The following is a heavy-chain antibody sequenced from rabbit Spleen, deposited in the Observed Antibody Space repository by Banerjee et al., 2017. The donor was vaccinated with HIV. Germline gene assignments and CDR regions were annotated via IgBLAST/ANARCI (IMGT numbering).Heavy chain of an antibody. Sequence: QEQLEESGGDLVKPGASLLLTCTASGVSFSNGYVMCWVRQAPGKGLEWIACINTFSGSAVYATWAKGRFTVSRASWTTVTLQMTSLSAADTASYFCARDLPGVIGWNFNLWGQGTLVTVS. CDR2: INTFSGSA. CDR3: ARDLPGVIGWNFNL. CDR1: GVSFSNGYV. D-gene: IGHD1-1*01. V-gene: IGHV1S45*01. J-gene: IGHJ4*01.